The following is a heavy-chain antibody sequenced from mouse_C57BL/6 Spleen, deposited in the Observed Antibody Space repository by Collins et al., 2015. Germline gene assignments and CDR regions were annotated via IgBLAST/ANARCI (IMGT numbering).Heavy chain of an antibody. D-gene: IGHD2-3*01. J-gene: IGHJ1*01. Sequence: DVQLQESGPGLVKPSQSLSLTCTVTGYSITSDYAWNWIRQLPGNKLEWMGYISYSGSTSYNPSLKSRISITRDTSKNQFFLQLNSVTTEDTATYYCARWDGYYDVWGAGTTVTVSS. CDR3: ARWDGYYDV. V-gene: IGHV3-2*02. CDR2: ISYSGST. CDR1: GYSITSDYA.